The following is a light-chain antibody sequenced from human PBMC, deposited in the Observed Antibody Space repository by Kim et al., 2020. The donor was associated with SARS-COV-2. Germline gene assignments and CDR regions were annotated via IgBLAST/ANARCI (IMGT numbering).Light chain of an antibody. CDR1: QSVGTN. J-gene: IGKJ2*01. Sequence: ASVGDRVTITCRASQSVGTNLNWYQQKPGQAPKLLIYAASSLQSGVPSRFSGYGSGTDFTLTISSLQPGDFATYFCQQTYSVPMYTFGQGTKLEI. V-gene: IGKV1-39*01. CDR2: AAS. CDR3: QQTYSVPMYT.